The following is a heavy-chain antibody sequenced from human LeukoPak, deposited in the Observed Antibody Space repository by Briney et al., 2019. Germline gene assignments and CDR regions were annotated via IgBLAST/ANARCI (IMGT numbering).Heavy chain of an antibody. CDR2: IYYSGNT. CDR1: GGSVSSGSYY. CDR3: ARESVFWDLDL. Sequence: PSEALSLTCTVSGGSVSSGSYYWSWIRQPPGKRLEWIGYIYYSGNTNYNPSLKSRVTISVDTSKNQSSLKPSSVTAADTAVYYCARESVFWDLDLWGRGTLVTVSS. V-gene: IGHV4-61*01. J-gene: IGHJ2*01.